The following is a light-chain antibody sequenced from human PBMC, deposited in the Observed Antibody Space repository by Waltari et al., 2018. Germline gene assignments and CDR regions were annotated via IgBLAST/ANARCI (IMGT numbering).Light chain of an antibody. CDR3: QQYYSTPLT. CDR1: QSVLYSSNNKNY. J-gene: IGKJ4*01. CDR2: WAS. Sequence: DIVMTQSPDSLAVSLGERAPIKFKSSQSVLYSSNNKNYLAWYQQKPGQPPKLLIYWASTRESGVPDRFSGSGSGTDFTLTISSLQAEDVAVYYCQQYYSTPLTFGGGTKVEIK. V-gene: IGKV4-1*01.